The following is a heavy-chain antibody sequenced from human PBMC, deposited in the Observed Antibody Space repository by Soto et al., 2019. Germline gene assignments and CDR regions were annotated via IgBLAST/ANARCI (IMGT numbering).Heavy chain of an antibody. D-gene: IGHD4-17*01. CDR2: ISPSGDGT. J-gene: IGHJ4*02. CDR1: GYTFTNYY. V-gene: IGHV1-46*01. Sequence: ASVKVSCKASGYTFTNYYMHWVLQAPGQGLEWMGMISPSGDGTWYAQKFQGRVTMTNDMSTSAAYMDLSYLRSEDTALYFCAKDGGHYGDLDYWGQGTLVTLST. CDR3: AKDGGHYGDLDY.